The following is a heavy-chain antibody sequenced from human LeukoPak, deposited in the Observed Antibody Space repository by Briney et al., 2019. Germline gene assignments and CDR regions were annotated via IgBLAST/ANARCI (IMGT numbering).Heavy chain of an antibody. V-gene: IGHV3-30*03. CDR3: ARGAVEGAFDI. CDR2: ISYDGSNK. J-gene: IGHJ3*02. CDR1: GFTFSTYG. Sequence: GRSLRLSCAASGFTFSTYGMHWVRQAPGKGLEWVSGISYDGSNKYYADSVKGRFAISRDNSKNTLYLQVNSLRAEDTAVYYCARGAVEGAFDIWGQGTMVTASS.